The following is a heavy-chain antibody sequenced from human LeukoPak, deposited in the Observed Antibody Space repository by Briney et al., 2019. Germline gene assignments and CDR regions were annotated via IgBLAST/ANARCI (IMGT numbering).Heavy chain of an antibody. CDR1: GFTFSGSA. V-gene: IGHV3-73*01. J-gene: IGHJ4*02. D-gene: IGHD3-3*01. CDR3: TSRFPTIDY. CDR2: IRSKANSYAT. Sequence: GGSLRLSCAASGFTFSGSAMHWVRQASGKGLEWVCRIRSKANSYATASAASVKGRFTISRDDSKNTAYLQMNSLKTEDTAVYYCTSRFPTIDYWGQGTLVTVSS.